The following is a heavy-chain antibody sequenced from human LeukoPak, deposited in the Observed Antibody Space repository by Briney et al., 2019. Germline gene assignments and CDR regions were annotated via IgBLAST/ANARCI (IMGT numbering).Heavy chain of an antibody. V-gene: IGHV4-39*07. CDR3: AREGIAARRSVADYYMDV. J-gene: IGHJ6*03. D-gene: IGHD6-6*01. Sequence: PSETLSLTCTVSGGSISSSSYYWGWIRQPPGKGLEWIGSIYYSGSTYYNPSLKSRVTISVDTSKNQFSLKLSSVTAADTAVYYCAREGIAARRSVADYYMDVWGKGTTVTVSS. CDR1: GGSISSSSYY. CDR2: IYYSGST.